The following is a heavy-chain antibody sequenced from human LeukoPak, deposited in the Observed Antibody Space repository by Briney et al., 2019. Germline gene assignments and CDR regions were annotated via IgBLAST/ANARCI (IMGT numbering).Heavy chain of an antibody. V-gene: IGHV1-69*05. J-gene: IGHJ6*03. D-gene: IGHD3-9*01. CDR3: ASRDYDILTGYTGVYYMDA. Sequence: SVKVSCKASGGTFSSYSISWVRQAPGQGLEWMGGIIPIFGTANYAQKFQGRVTITTDESTSTAYMELSSLRSEDTAVYYCASRDYDILTGYTGVYYMDAWGKGTTVTVSS. CDR2: IIPIFGTA. CDR1: GGTFSSYS.